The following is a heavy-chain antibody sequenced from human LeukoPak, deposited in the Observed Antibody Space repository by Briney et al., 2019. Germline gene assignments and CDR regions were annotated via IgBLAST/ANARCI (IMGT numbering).Heavy chain of an antibody. CDR2: ISAYNGNT. J-gene: IGHJ6*02. CDR3: ARELEDFWSGYYMSYYYGMDV. V-gene: IGHV1-18*01. Sequence: ASVKVSCKASGYTFTSYGISWVRQAPGQGLEWMGWISAYNGNTNYAQKLQGRVTMTTDTSTSTAYTELRSLRSDDTAVYYCARELEDFWSGYYMSYYYGMDVWGQGTTVTVSS. CDR1: GYTFTSYG. D-gene: IGHD3-3*01.